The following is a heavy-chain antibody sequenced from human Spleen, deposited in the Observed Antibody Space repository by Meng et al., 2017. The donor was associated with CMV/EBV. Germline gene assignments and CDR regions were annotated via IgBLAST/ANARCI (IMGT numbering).Heavy chain of an antibody. CDR1: GFTFTTFS. CDR3: ARLGISSHWYRGYFFDY. Sequence: GESLKISCAASGFTFTTFSVHWVRQAPGKGLEWVANIKQDGSEKNYVDSVKGRFTISRDNAKHSVFLQMRSLRVEDMAVYYCARLGISSHWYRGYFFDYWGQGTLVTVSS. V-gene: IGHV3-7*01. CDR2: IKQDGSEK. D-gene: IGHD3-9*01. J-gene: IGHJ4*02.